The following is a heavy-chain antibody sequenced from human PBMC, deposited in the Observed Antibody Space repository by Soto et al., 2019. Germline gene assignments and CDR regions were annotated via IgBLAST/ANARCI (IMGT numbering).Heavy chain of an antibody. CDR1: GFTFSSYG. Sequence: GGSLRLSCAASGFTFSSYGMHWVRQAPGKGLEWVAVISYDGSNKYYADSVKGRFTISRDNSKNTLYLQMNSLRAEDTAVYYCAKDLRGSYFYYYGMDVWGQGTTVTVSS. D-gene: IGHD5-18*01. CDR2: ISYDGSNK. J-gene: IGHJ6*02. CDR3: AKDLRGSYFYYYGMDV. V-gene: IGHV3-30*18.